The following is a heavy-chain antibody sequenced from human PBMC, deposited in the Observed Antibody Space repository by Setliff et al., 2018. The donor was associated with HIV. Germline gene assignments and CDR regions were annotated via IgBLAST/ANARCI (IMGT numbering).Heavy chain of an antibody. CDR2: VDYTGST. Sequence: LSLTCTVSGGSISSSNYYWGWVRQPPGKGLEWVGNVDYTGSTYYNPSLKSRVTISVDTSKNQFSLRLNSVTAADTAVYYCARQGNIVVVTSFDYWGQGTLVTVSS. CDR3: ARQGNIVVVTSFDY. D-gene: IGHD2-21*02. J-gene: IGHJ4*02. CDR1: GGSISSSNYY. V-gene: IGHV4-39*07.